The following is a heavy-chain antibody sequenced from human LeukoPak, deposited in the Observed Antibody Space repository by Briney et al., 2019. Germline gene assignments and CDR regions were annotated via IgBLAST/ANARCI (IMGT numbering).Heavy chain of an antibody. CDR1: GYTFTGYY. CDR3: AREHSSSSGKVFDY. D-gene: IGHD6-6*01. Sequence: ASVKVSCKASGYTFTGYYIHWVRQAPGQGLEWMGWINPNSGGTNYAQNFQGRVTMTRDTSISTAYMELSRLRSVDTAMYYCAREHSSSSGKVFDYWGQGTLVTVSS. J-gene: IGHJ4*02. CDR2: INPNSGGT. V-gene: IGHV1-2*02.